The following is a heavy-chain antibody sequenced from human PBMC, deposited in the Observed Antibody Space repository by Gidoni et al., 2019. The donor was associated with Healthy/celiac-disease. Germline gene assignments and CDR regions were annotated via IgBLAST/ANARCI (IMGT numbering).Heavy chain of an antibody. V-gene: IGHV3-23*01. CDR1: GFTFSSHA. CDR2: ISGSGGST. J-gene: IGHJ4*02. CDR3: AKSLYDSSGYYVDPLGYFDY. Sequence: EVQLLESGGGLVQPGGSLRLPCAASGFTFSSHAMSWVRQAPGKGLEWVAAISGSGGSTYYADSVKGRFTISRDNSKNTLYLQMNSLRAEDTAVYYCAKSLYDSSGYYVDPLGYFDYWGQGTLVTVSS. D-gene: IGHD3-22*01.